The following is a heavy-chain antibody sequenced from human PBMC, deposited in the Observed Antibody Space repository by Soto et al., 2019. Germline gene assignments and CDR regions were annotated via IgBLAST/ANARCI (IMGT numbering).Heavy chain of an antibody. CDR1: GGSISNSY. Sequence: QVQLQESGPGLVKPSETLSLTCTVSGGSISNSYWSWIRQPPGKGLEWIGFIDYSGSTNYNPSLKSRVTISVDTSKKQFSLKLSSVTAADTAVYYCATYSGTFQTFDYWGQGTLVTVSS. V-gene: IGHV4-59*01. CDR2: IDYSGST. D-gene: IGHD1-26*01. J-gene: IGHJ4*02. CDR3: ATYSGTFQTFDY.